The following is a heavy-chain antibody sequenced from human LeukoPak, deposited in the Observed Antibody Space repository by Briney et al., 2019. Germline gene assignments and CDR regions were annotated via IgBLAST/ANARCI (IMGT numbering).Heavy chain of an antibody. J-gene: IGHJ4*02. D-gene: IGHD3-22*01. Sequence: GGSLSLAYAPSGFTAGIPYISWVRQAPGKGLEWVSVIYSGGSTYYADSVKGRFTISRDNSKNTMYLQMNSLRAEDTAVYYCSKSIGYYRLDYWGQGTLVTVSS. CDR1: GFTAGIPY. V-gene: IGHV3-66*01. CDR2: IYSGGST. CDR3: SKSIGYYRLDY.